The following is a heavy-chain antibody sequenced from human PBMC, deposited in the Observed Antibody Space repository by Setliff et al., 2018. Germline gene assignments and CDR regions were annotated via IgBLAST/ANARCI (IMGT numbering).Heavy chain of an antibody. V-gene: IGHV1-69*05. CDR2: TIPMFGTT. J-gene: IGHJ6*03. CDR3: XXXGVXXRXXTDYRYYMDV. Sequence: SVKVSCKASGGSFSSYGITWVRQAPGQGLEWMGGTIPMFGTTNYAQKFQGRVTIITXXXTSTAXXXXXXXXXXXXXXXXXXXXGVXXRXXTDYRYYMDVWGKGTTVTVSS. CDR1: GGSFSSYG. D-gene: IGHD2-15*01.